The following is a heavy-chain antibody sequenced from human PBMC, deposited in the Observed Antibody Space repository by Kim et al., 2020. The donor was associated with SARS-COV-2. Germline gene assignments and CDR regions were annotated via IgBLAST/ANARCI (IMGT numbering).Heavy chain of an antibody. CDR3: SRARDDEDTDMGTYYYYYYGMDV. D-gene: IGHD5-18*01. Sequence: SVKVSCKASGGTFSSYAISWVRQAPGQGLEWMGGIIPIFGTANYAQKFQGRVTITADESTSTAYMELSSLRSEDTAVYYCSRARDDEDTDMGTYYYYYYGMDVWGQGTTVTVSS. CDR1: GGTFSSYA. J-gene: IGHJ6*02. V-gene: IGHV1-69*13. CDR2: IIPIFGTA.